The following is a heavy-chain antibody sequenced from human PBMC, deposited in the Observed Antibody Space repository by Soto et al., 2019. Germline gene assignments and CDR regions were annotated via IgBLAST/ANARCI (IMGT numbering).Heavy chain of an antibody. V-gene: IGHV3-21*01. Sequence: EVQLVESGGGLVKPGGSLRLSCAASGFTFSSYSMNWVRQAPGKGLEWVSSISSSSSYIYYADSVKGRFTISRDNAKNSLYLQMNSLRAEDTAVYYCASQQRTVAGSTSCADYWGQGTLVTVSS. J-gene: IGHJ4*02. CDR2: ISSSSSYI. CDR1: GFTFSSYS. D-gene: IGHD2-2*01. CDR3: ASQQRTVAGSTSCADY.